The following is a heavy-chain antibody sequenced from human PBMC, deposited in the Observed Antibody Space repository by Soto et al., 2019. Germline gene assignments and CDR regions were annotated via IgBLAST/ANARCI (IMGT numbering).Heavy chain of an antibody. CDR3: ARRHNYDFLYYYYYMDV. D-gene: IGHD3-3*01. CDR2: IYYSGST. Sequence: QVQLQESGPGLVKPSETLSLTCTVSGGSSSSYYWSWLRQPPGKELEWIGYIYYSGSTTYTPSLSSRVTRSVDTSKNQFSLKLSAVTAADTAGDYCARRHNYDFLYYYYYMDVWGKGTTVTVAS. V-gene: IGHV4-59*01. J-gene: IGHJ6*03. CDR1: GGSSSSYY.